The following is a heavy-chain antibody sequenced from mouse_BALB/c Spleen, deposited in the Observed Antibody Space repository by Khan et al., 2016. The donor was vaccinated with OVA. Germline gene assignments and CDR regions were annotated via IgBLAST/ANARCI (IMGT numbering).Heavy chain of an antibody. Sequence: DVKLQESGPGLVKPSQSLSLTCTVTGYSIASDYAWNWIRQFPGNKLEWMGFISYSGNTNYNPSLTSRISITRDPSKNQFFLQLNSVTSEETATYYCARVYGGDFDYWGQGTTLTVSS. J-gene: IGHJ2*01. CDR2: ISYSGNT. CDR3: ARVYGGDFDY. D-gene: IGHD1-1*01. CDR1: GYSIASDYA. V-gene: IGHV3-2*02.